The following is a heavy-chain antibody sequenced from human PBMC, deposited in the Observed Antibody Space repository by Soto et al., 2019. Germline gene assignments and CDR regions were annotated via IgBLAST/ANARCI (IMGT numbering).Heavy chain of an antibody. CDR1: DFNCSNAW. Sequence: PGRPLRLRCAASDFNCSNAWGNRVRQAQGKGLEWVGRIKSKTDGGTTDYAAPVKGRFTISRDDSKNTLYLQMNSLKTEDTAVYYCTAPSFSGSSATNDYWGQGTLVTVSS. CDR3: TAPSFSGSSATNDY. J-gene: IGHJ4*02. D-gene: IGHD1-26*01. V-gene: IGHV3-15*07. CDR2: IKSKTDGGTT.